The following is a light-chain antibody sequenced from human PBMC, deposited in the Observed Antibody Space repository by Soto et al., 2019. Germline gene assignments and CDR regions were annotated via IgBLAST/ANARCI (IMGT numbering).Light chain of an antibody. CDR1: SSDVGSYNR. J-gene: IGLJ1*01. V-gene: IGLV2-18*02. Sequence: ARTAPRSVTVSPVQSSVSSRTETSSDVGSYNRVSWYQPPPGTAPKLIIYEVTERPSGAPDRYAGSKSGNPASLTISGLQAEDEADYYCSSYTSTSTYVFRTGTKVTV. CDR2: EVT. CDR3: SSYTSTSTYV.